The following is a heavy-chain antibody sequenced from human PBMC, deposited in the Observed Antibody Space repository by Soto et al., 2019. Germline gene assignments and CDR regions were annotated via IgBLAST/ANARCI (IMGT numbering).Heavy chain of an antibody. CDR2: IDPSDSQT. CDR1: GYSFAGYW. V-gene: IGHV5-10-1*01. Sequence: GESLKISCKGSGYSFAGYWITWVRKKPGKGIEWMGRIDPSDSQTYYSPSFRGHVTISVTKSITTVFLQWSSLRASDTAMYYCARQIYDSDTGPNFQYYFDSWGQGTPVTVSS. CDR3: ARQIYDSDTGPNFQYYFDS. J-gene: IGHJ4*02. D-gene: IGHD3-22*01.